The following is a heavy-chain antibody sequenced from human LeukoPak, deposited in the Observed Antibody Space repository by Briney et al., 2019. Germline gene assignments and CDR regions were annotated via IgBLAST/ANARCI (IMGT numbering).Heavy chain of an antibody. J-gene: IGHJ3*02. V-gene: IGHV1-2*02. Sequence: GASVKVSCKASGYTFTGDYMHWVRQAPGQGLEWMGWINPNSGGTNYAQKFQGRVTMTRDTSISTAYMELSRLRSDDTAVYYCARTDYYDSSGYRDAFDIWGQGTMVTVSS. CDR1: GYTFTGDY. CDR2: INPNSGGT. D-gene: IGHD3-22*01. CDR3: ARTDYYDSSGYRDAFDI.